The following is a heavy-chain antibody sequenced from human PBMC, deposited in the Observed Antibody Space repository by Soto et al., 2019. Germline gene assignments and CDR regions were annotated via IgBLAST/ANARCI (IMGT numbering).Heavy chain of an antibody. D-gene: IGHD3-9*01. Sequence: GGSLRLSCAASGFTFSNAWMNWVRQAPGKGLEWVGRIKSKTDGGTTDYAAPVKGRFTISRDDSKNTLYLQMNSLKTEDTAVYYCTTGEDFDRSWFDPWGQGTLVTVSS. V-gene: IGHV3-15*07. CDR3: TTGEDFDRSWFDP. CDR1: GFTFSNAW. J-gene: IGHJ5*02. CDR2: IKSKTDGGTT.